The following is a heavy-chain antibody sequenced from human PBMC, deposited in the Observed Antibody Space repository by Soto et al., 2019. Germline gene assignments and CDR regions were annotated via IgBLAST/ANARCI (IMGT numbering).Heavy chain of an antibody. CDR3: ARGERRSGYSYGHFDN. V-gene: IGHV1-18*01. D-gene: IGHD5-18*01. J-gene: IGHJ4*02. Sequence: QVQLVQSGPEVKKPGASVKVSCKASGYTFTSYGISWVRQATGQGLEWMGRISAYSGKTNYTEKVQGRVTMTTDRSTSTAYMELRSLRSDDTAVYYCARGERRSGYSYGHFDNWGQGTLVTVSS. CDR1: GYTFTSYG. CDR2: ISAYSGKT.